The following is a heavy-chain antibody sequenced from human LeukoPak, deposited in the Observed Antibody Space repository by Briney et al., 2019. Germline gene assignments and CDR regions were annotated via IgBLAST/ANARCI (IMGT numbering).Heavy chain of an antibody. D-gene: IGHD3-3*01. J-gene: IGHJ5*02. Sequence: SSVKVSCKASGYTFTSYYMYWVRQAPGQGLEWMGVINPSGGSTSYAQKFRGRVTMTRDTSTNTVYMELSSLRSEDTAVYYCARALPKKEIITIFGVVIGYNWFDPWGQGTLVTVSS. V-gene: IGHV1-46*01. CDR2: INPSGGST. CDR3: ARALPKKEIITIFGVVIGYNWFDP. CDR1: GYTFTSYY.